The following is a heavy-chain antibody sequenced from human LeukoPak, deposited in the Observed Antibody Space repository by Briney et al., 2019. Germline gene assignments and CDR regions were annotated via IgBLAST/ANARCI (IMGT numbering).Heavy chain of an antibody. CDR2: ISWDGGST. V-gene: IGHV3-43D*03. Sequence: GGSLRLSCAASGFTFDDHAMHWVRQAPGKGLEWVSLISWDGGSTYYADSVKGRFTISRDNSKNSLYLQMNSLRAEDTALYYCAKGPPAAAVYYFDYWGQGTLVTVSS. CDR3: AKGPPAAAVYYFDY. CDR1: GFTFDDHA. D-gene: IGHD6-13*01. J-gene: IGHJ4*02.